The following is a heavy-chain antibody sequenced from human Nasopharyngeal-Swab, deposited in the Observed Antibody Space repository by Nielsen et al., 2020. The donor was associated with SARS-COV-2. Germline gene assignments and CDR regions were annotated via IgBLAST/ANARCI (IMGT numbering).Heavy chain of an antibody. V-gene: IGHV3-15*01. CDR1: GFTFSNAW. J-gene: IGHJ4*02. CDR2: IKSKTDGGTT. Sequence: GGSLRLSCAAPGFTFSNAWMSWVRQAPGKGLEWVGRIKSKTDGGTTDYAAPVKGRFTISRDDSKNTLYLQMNSLKTEDTAVYYCTTLDYYDSSGLSFWGQGTLVTVSS. CDR3: TTLDYYDSSGLSF. D-gene: IGHD3-22*01.